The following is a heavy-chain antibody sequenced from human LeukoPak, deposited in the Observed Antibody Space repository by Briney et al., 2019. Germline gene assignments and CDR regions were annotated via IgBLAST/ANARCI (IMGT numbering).Heavy chain of an antibody. D-gene: IGHD3-22*01. CDR2: ISYDGSNK. J-gene: IGHJ4*02. CDR3: ARDLYYYDSSGYHGFDY. Sequence: PGGSLRLSCAASGFTFSSYAMHWVRQAPGKGLEWVAVISYDGSNKYYADSVKGRFTISRDNSKNTLYLQMNSLRAEDTAVYSCARDLYYYDSSGYHGFDYWGQGTLVTVSS. CDR1: GFTFSSYA. V-gene: IGHV3-30*04.